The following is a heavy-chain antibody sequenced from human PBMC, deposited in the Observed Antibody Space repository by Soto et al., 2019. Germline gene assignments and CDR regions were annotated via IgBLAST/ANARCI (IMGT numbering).Heavy chain of an antibody. CDR1: GGSINTFY. CDR2: IFSSGST. J-gene: IGHJ4*02. Sequence: PSETLSLTCTVSGGSINTFYCSGVRQRAGKGLEWMGRIFSSGSTSFNPSLESRVAMSVDTSKNHFSLNLSSVTAADMAVYYCAREGSYSAYNFAHGIQLWSFDFWGQGALVTVSS. V-gene: IGHV4-4*07. CDR3: AREGSYSAYNFAHGIQLWSFDF. D-gene: IGHD5-12*01.